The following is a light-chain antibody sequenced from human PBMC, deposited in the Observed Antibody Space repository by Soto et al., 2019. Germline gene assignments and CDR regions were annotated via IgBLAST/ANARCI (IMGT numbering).Light chain of an antibody. CDR2: GAS. V-gene: IGKV3-15*01. Sequence: EMVMTQSPATLSVSPGERATLSCRASQSISSNLAWYQQKPGQAPRLLIYGASTRATDIPARFSGSGSGTEFTLTISSLQSEDFAVYYCQQYNNWPLTFGGGTKVEL. CDR3: QQYNNWPLT. CDR1: QSISSN. J-gene: IGKJ4*01.